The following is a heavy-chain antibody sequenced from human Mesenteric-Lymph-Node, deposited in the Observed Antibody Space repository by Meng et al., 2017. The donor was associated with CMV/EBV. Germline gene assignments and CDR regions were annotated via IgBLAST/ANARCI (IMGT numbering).Heavy chain of an antibody. CDR3: ARGRGYDFWSGYQDGMDV. CDR1: GFTFSSYS. CDR2: ISSSGSTI. D-gene: IGHD3-3*01. Sequence: GGSLRLSCAASGFTFSSYSMNWVRQAPGKGLEWVSYISSSGSTIYYADSVKGRFTISRDNAKNSLYLQMNSLRAEDTAVYYCARGRGYDFWSGYQDGMDVWGQGTTVTVSS. V-gene: IGHV3-48*04. J-gene: IGHJ6*02.